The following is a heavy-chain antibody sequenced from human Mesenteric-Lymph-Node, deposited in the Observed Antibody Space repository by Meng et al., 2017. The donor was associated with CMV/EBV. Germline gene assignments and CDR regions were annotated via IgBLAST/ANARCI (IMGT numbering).Heavy chain of an antibody. D-gene: IGHD5-18*01. CDR3: ARDGGYSYGWNYYGMDV. CDR2: ISASSSDI. CDR1: GFTFSSYS. Sequence: GGSLRLSCAASGFTFSSYSMNWVRQAPGKGLEWVSFISASSSDIYYADSVKGRFTISRDNAKNSLYLQMNSLRAEDTAVYYCARDGGYSYGWNYYGMDVWGQGTTVTVSS. V-gene: IGHV3-21*01. J-gene: IGHJ6*02.